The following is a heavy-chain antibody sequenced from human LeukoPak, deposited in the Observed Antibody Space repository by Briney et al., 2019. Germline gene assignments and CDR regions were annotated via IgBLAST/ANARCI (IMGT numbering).Heavy chain of an antibody. D-gene: IGHD3-10*01. V-gene: IGHV3-7*01. J-gene: IGHJ4*02. CDR2: IKQDGSEK. CDR3: ARSRITMVRGVIAY. CDR1: GFNFNTYT. Sequence: GGSLRLSCAASGFNFNTYTFNWVRQAPGKGLEWVANIKQDGSEKYYVDSVKGRFTISRDNAKNSLYLQMNSLRAEDTAVYYCARSRITMVRGVIAYWGQGTLVTVSS.